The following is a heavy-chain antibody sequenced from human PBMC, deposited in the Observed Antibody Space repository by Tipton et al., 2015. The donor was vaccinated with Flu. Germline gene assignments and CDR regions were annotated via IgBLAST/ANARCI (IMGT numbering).Heavy chain of an antibody. J-gene: IGHJ3*02. CDR3: ASPPPMPGSSGWYPTLNAFDI. D-gene: IGHD6-19*01. Sequence: TLSLTCAVSGYSVSSGYYWGWIRQPPGKGLEWIGSIYHSGSTYYNPSLKSRVTISVDTSKNQFSLKLSSVTAADTAVYYCASPPPMPGSSGWYPTLNAFDIWGQETMVTVSS. CDR2: IYHSGST. CDR1: GYSVSSGYY. V-gene: IGHV4-38-2*01.